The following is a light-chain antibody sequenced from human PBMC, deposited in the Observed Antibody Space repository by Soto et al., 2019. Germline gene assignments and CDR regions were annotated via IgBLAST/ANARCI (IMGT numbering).Light chain of an antibody. J-gene: IGKJ2*01. V-gene: IGKV1-5*01. CDR1: QSISRW. Sequence: DIQMTQSPSTLSASVGDRVTITCRASQSISRWLAWYQKKPGKAPKLLIFDASSLDSGVPSRFSGSGSGTEVTLPISSLQPDDFATYYCQQYNSYSGYTFGEGTKLEIK. CDR3: QQYNSYSGYT. CDR2: DAS.